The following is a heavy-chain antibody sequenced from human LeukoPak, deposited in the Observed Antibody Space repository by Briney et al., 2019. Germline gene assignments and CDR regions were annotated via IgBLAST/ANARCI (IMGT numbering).Heavy chain of an antibody. J-gene: IGHJ6*02. CDR3: AKVLRYFDWYYYYGMDV. CDR2: ISYDGSNK. Sequence: GGSLRLSCAASGFTFSSYGMHWVRQAPGKGLEWVAVISYDGSNKYYADSVKGRFTISRHNSKNTLYLQMNSLRAEDTAVYYCAKVLRYFDWYYYYGMDVWGQGTTVTVSS. V-gene: IGHV3-30*18. D-gene: IGHD3-9*01. CDR1: GFTFSSYG.